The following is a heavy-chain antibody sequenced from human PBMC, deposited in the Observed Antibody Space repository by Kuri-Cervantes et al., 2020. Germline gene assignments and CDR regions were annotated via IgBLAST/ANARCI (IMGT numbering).Heavy chain of an antibody. V-gene: IGHV3-23*01. CDR3: ATALRGYCSGGSCYTLGVYYMDV. D-gene: IGHD2-15*01. CDR2: ISVSSAST. J-gene: IGHJ6*03. Sequence: GGSLRLSCAASGFTFDNFVMAWVRLPPGKGLQWVSAISVSSASTYYAKSVEGRFTVSRDNSRNTLYLQMDNLRSEDTAVYYCATALRGYCSGGSCYTLGVYYMDVWGKGTTVTVSS. CDR1: GFTFDNFV.